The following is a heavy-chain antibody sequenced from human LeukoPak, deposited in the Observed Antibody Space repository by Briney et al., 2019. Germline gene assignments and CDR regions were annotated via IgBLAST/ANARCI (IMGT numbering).Heavy chain of an antibody. Sequence: PGGSLRLSCAASGFTVSSNYMSWVRQAPGKGLEWVSVIYSGGSTYYADSVKGRFTISRDNSKNTLYLQMNNLRAEDTAVYYCARDPPGGYGMDVWGQGTTVTVSS. J-gene: IGHJ6*02. V-gene: IGHV3-66*01. CDR2: IYSGGST. CDR1: GFTVSSNY. CDR3: ARDPPGGYGMDV.